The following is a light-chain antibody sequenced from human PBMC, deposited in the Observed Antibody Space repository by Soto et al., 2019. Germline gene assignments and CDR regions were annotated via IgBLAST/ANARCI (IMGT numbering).Light chain of an antibody. CDR2: AAS. J-gene: IGKJ1*01. CDR3: QQSYSTPPT. Sequence: DIQMTQSRSSLSGSVGDRVSITCRASQSISSYLNWYQQKPGKAPKLLIYAASSLQSGVPSRFSGSGSGTDFTLTISSLQPEDFATYYCQQSYSTPPTFGQGTKVDI. V-gene: IGKV1-39*01. CDR1: QSISSY.